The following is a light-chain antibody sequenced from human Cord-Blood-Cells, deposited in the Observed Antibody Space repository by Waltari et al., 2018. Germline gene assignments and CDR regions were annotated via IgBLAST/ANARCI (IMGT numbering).Light chain of an antibody. Sequence: SYALTQPPSVSVSPGQTASITCSGDKLGDKYDCWYQQKPGPSPVLVIYQDSKRPSGIPGRFSGSNSGNTATLTISGTQAMDEADYYCQAWDSSTVVFGGGTKLTVL. CDR3: QAWDSSTVV. J-gene: IGLJ2*01. CDR1: KLGDKY. V-gene: IGLV3-1*01. CDR2: QDS.